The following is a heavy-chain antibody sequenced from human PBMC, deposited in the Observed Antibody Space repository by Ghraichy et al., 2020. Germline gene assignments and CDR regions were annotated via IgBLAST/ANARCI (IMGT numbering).Heavy chain of an antibody. CDR3: ARTGYYGSGSYRIDY. Sequence: SETLSLTCTVSGGSISSSSYYWGWIRQPPGKGLEWIGSIYYSGSTYYNPSLKSRVTISVDTSKNQFSLKLSSVTAADTAVYYCARTGYYGSGSYRIDYWGQGTLVTVSS. CDR2: IYYSGST. D-gene: IGHD3-10*01. CDR1: GGSISSSSYY. J-gene: IGHJ4*02. V-gene: IGHV4-39*01.